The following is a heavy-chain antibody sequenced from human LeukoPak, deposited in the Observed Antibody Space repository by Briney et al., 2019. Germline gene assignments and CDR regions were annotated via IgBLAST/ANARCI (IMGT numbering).Heavy chain of an antibody. J-gene: IGHJ4*02. CDR1: GFTFDDYA. D-gene: IGHD1-26*01. CDR3: AKDGEWELSGAYFDY. Sequence: GGSLRLSCAASGFTFDDYAMHWVRQAPGKGLEWFSGISWNSGSIGYADSVKGRFTISRDNSKNTLYLQMNSLRAEDTAVYYCAKDGEWELSGAYFDYWGQGTLVTVSS. V-gene: IGHV3-9*01. CDR2: ISWNSGSI.